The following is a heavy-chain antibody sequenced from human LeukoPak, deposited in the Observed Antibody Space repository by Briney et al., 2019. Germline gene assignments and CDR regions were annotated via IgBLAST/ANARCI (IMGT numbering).Heavy chain of an antibody. CDR2: INHSGST. V-gene: IGHV4-34*01. D-gene: IGHD3-9*01. Sequence: SETLSLTCAVYGGSFSGYYWSWIRQPPGKGLEWIGEINHSGSTNYNPSLKSRVTISVDTSKNQFSLKLSSVTAADTAVYYCARLRYFDWSNDAFDIWGQGTMVTVSS. CDR1: GGSFSGYY. J-gene: IGHJ3*02. CDR3: ARLRYFDWSNDAFDI.